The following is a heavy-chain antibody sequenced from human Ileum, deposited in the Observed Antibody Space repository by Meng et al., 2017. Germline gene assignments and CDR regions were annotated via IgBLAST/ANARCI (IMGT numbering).Heavy chain of an antibody. V-gene: IGHV6-1*01. Sequence: QLHLQQSGPGLVKPSQTLSPPCAISGDSVSSNSAAWNWIRQFPSRGLEWLGRTYYRSKWYNDYAVSVKSRININPDTSKNEFSLHLSYVTPEDTGVYYCARGSYASGWGYWGQGTLVTVSS. CDR1: GDSVSSNSAA. CDR2: TYYRSKWYN. J-gene: IGHJ4*02. CDR3: ARGSYASGWGY. D-gene: IGHD6-19*01.